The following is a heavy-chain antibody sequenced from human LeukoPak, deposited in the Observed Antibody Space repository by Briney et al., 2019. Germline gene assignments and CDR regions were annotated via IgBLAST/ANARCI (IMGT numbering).Heavy chain of an antibody. CDR2: ISWNSGSI. CDR3: ARQGGLGNYATGSWFDP. Sequence: GRSLRLSCAASGFTFDDYAMHWVRQAPGKGLEWVSGISWNSGSIGYADSVKGRFTISRDNAKDSLSLQMDSLRAEDTAMYYCARQGGLGNYATGSWFDPWGQGTLVTVSS. CDR1: GFTFDDYA. J-gene: IGHJ5*02. D-gene: IGHD1-7*01. V-gene: IGHV3-9*01.